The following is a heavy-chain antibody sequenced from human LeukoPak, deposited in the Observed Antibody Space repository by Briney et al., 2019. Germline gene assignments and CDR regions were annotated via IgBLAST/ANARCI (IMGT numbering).Heavy chain of an antibody. Sequence: PGGSLRLSCAASGFTFNSYGMHWVRQAPGKGLEWVAVISYDGNDKFYRDSVKGRFTISRDNSKNTLYLQMNSLRAEDTAVYYCAKGHSLRSYDRLDYWGQGTLVTVSS. CDR3: AKGHSLRSYDRLDY. V-gene: IGHV3-30*18. D-gene: IGHD3-9*01. J-gene: IGHJ4*02. CDR1: GFTFNSYG. CDR2: ISYDGNDK.